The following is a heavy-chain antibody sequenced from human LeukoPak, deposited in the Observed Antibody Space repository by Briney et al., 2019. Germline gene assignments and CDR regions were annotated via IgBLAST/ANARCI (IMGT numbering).Heavy chain of an antibody. CDR3: ASADGYKIDY. CDR2: IYYGGST. CDR1: GDSISGSSYY. Sequence: SETLSLTCTVSGDSISGSSYYWGWIRQPPGKGLEWIGNIYYGGSTYYHPSLKSRVSISVDTSNNQFSLKVSSVTAADTAVYYCASADGYKIDYWGQGTLVTVSS. J-gene: IGHJ4*02. V-gene: IGHV4-39*01. D-gene: IGHD5-24*01.